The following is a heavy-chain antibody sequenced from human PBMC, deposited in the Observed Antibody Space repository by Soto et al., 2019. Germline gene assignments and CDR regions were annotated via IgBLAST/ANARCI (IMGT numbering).Heavy chain of an antibody. V-gene: IGHV1-69*06. CDR3: ARDNSGHAVDY. CDR2: IIPMLGTR. J-gene: IGHJ4*02. CDR1: GGTFGTYA. D-gene: IGHD5-12*01. Sequence: QVQLVQSGAEVKEPGSSVKVSCKASGGTFGTYAISWVRQAPGQGLEWMGGIIPMLGTRNYPQKFQGRVTITAGKSTGTAYMELSRLRSDDTAVYFCARDNSGHAVDYWGQGTPVTVSS.